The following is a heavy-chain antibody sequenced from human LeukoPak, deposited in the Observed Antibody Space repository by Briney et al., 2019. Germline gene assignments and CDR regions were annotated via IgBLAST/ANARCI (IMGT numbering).Heavy chain of an antibody. Sequence: GESLKISCKGSGYSFTSYWIGWVRQMPGKGLEWMGGIYPGDSDTRYSPSFQGQVTISADKSISTAYLQWRSLKASDTAMYYCARSPAYSSGWYSYYYGMDVWGQGTTVTVSS. V-gene: IGHV5-51*01. J-gene: IGHJ6*02. CDR2: IYPGDSDT. D-gene: IGHD6-19*01. CDR3: ARSPAYSSGWYSYYYGMDV. CDR1: GYSFTSYW.